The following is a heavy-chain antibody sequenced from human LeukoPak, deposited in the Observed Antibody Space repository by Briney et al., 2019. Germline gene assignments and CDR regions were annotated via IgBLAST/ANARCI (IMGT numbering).Heavy chain of an antibody. J-gene: IGHJ4*02. V-gene: IGHV3-30-3*01. D-gene: IGHD4-23*01. CDR3: ARDDYGGNWGPFDY. CDR1: GFTFSSYA. CDR2: ISYDGSNK. Sequence: GRSLRLSCAASGFTFSSYAMHWVRQAPGKGLEWVAVISYDGSNKYYADSVKGRFTISRDNSKNTLYLQMNSLRAEDTAVYYCARDDYGGNWGPFDYWGQGTLVTVSS.